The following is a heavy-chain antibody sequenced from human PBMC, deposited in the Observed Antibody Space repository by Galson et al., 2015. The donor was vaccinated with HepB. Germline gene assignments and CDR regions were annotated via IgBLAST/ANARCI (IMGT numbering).Heavy chain of an antibody. CDR1: GFTFSDYY. D-gene: IGHD2-15*01. Sequence: LRLSCAASGFTFSDYYMSWFRQAPGKGLEWVSYISSSGSTIYYPDSVKGRFTTSRDNAKNSLFLQRNSRRAEDTAVYYCGGGGLGVVVVQGAFDIWGQGTMVTVSS. CDR3: GGGGLGVVVVQGAFDI. CDR2: ISSSGSTI. J-gene: IGHJ3*02. V-gene: IGHV3-11*01.